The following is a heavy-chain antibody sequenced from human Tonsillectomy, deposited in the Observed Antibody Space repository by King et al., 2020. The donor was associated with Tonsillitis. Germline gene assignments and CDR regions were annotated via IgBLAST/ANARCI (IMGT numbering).Heavy chain of an antibody. CDR3: AKNGVLMVYAIYYYALDV. CDR1: GFIFSNYA. D-gene: IGHD2-8*01. V-gene: IGHV3-23*04. J-gene: IGHJ6*02. Sequence: VQLVESGGGLVQPGGSLRLSCAASGFIFSNYAMSWVRQAPGKGLEWVSTVTGSGDTTYYADSVKGRFTISRDNSKNTPHLQMNSLGADDTAVYYCAKNGVLMVYAIYYYALDVWGQGTTVTVSS. CDR2: VTGSGDTT.